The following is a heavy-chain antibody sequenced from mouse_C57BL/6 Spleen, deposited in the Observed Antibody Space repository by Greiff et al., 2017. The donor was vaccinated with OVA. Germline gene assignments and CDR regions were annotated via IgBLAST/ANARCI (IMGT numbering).Heavy chain of an antibody. J-gene: IGHJ4*01. CDR3: ARAGALGAMDY. CDR2: IHPNSGST. CDR1: GYTFTSYW. Sequence: VQLQQPGAELVKPGASVKLSCKASGYTFTSYWMHWVKQRPGQGLEWIGMIHPNSGSTNYNEKFKSKATLTVDKSSSTAYMQLSSLTSEDSAVYYCARAGALGAMDYWGQGTSVTVSS. V-gene: IGHV1-64*01.